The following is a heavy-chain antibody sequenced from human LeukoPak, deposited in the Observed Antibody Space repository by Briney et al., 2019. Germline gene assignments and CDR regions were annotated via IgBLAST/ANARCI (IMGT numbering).Heavy chain of an antibody. V-gene: IGHV1-46*01. CDR2: INPSGGST. D-gene: IGHD3-22*01. J-gene: IGHJ3*02. CDR3: ARVKPNYYDSSAYGTFDI. Sequence: ASVKVSFKASGYTFTSYYMYWVRQSPGQGLEWMGIINPSGGSTSYAQKFQGRVTMTRDTSTSTVYMELSSLRSEDTAVYYCARVKPNYYDSSAYGTFDIWGQGTMVTVSS. CDR1: GYTFTSYY.